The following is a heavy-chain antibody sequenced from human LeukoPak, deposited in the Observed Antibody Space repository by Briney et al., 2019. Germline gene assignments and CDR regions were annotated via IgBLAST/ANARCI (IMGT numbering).Heavy chain of an antibody. CDR2: IIPIFGTA. CDR1: GYTFTGYY. V-gene: IGHV1-69*05. Sequence: GASVKVSCKASGYTFTGYYMHWVRQAPGQGLEWMGGIIPIFGTANYAQKFQGRVTITTDESTSTAYMELSSLRSEDTAVYYCARGPAPGVGHDAFDIWGQGTMVTVSS. CDR3: ARGPAPGVGHDAFDI. D-gene: IGHD3-16*01. J-gene: IGHJ3*02.